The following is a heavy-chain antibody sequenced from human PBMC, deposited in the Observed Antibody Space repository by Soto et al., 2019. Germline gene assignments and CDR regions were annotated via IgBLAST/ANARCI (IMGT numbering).Heavy chain of an antibody. D-gene: IGHD2-8*01. Sequence: GGSLRLSCAASGFTFSSYDMHWVRQATGKGLEWVSAIGTAGDTYYPGSVKGRFTISRENAKNSLYLQMNSLRAGDTAVYYCAREPNGYGMDVWGQGTTVTVSS. CDR3: AREPNGYGMDV. J-gene: IGHJ6*02. CDR2: IGTAGDT. V-gene: IGHV3-13*04. CDR1: GFTFSSYD.